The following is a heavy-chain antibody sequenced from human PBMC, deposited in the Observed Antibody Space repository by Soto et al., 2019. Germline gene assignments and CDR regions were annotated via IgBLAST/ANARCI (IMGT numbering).Heavy chain of an antibody. CDR2: IYHSGTT. CDR3: ARGNAATAAV. Sequence: PSETLSLTCAVSGGSISSGGYSWSWIRQPPGKGLEWIGYIYHSGTTYYNPSLESRVTISVDGPSNQFSLKVKSVTAADTAVYYCARGNAATAAVWGQGTLVTVSS. V-gene: IGHV4-30-2*01. J-gene: IGHJ4*02. CDR1: GGSISSGGYS. D-gene: IGHD6-25*01.